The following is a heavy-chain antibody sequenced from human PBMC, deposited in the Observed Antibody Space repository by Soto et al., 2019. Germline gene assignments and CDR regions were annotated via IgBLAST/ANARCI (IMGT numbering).Heavy chain of an antibody. Sequence: PSETLSLTCTVSGGSISSGDYYWSWVRQPPGKGLEWIGYIYYSGSTNYNPSLKSRVTISVDTSKNQFSLKLSSVTAADTAVYYCAREVRGGSGYDWDYYYYYGMDVWGQGTTVTVSS. V-gene: IGHV4-61*08. CDR1: GGSISSGDYY. CDR2: IYYSGST. CDR3: AREVRGGSGYDWDYYYYYGMDV. J-gene: IGHJ6*02. D-gene: IGHD5-12*01.